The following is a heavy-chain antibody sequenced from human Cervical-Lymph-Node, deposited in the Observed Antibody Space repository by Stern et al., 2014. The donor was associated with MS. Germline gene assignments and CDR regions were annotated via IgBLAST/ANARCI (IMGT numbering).Heavy chain of an antibody. CDR3: VRADGSADDS. V-gene: IGHV3-11*01. CDR1: GFTFGDYY. CDR2: IASRANMT. J-gene: IGHJ4*02. Sequence: VQLVESGGGLVKPGGSLRLSCAASGFTFGDYYMSWIRQTPGKGLEWISYIASRANMTHYADSVRGRFTISRDNAKNSLYLQMNDLRVEDTAIYFCVRADGSADDSWGLGTLITVSS. D-gene: IGHD3-10*01.